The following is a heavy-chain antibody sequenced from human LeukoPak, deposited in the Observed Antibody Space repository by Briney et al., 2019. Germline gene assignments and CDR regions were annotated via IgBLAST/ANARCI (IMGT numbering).Heavy chain of an antibody. J-gene: IGHJ4*02. V-gene: IGHV3-30-3*01. Sequence: GGSLRLSCAASGFTFSSYAMHWVRQAPGKGLEWVAVVTYDGSNKYYADSVKGRFTISRDNSKNTLYLQMNSLRAEDTAVYYCARGLLGAPTTYFDHWGQGTLVTVSS. D-gene: IGHD1-26*01. CDR1: GFTFSSYA. CDR3: ARGLLGAPTTYFDH. CDR2: VTYDGSNK.